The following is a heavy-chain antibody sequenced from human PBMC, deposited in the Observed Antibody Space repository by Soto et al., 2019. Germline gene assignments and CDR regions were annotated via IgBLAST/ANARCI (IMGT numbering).Heavy chain of an antibody. D-gene: IGHD2-8*02. V-gene: IGHV4-59*12. CDR2: IFYSGST. Sequence: ETLSLTCTVSGGSITNYYWSWIRQPPGKGLEWIGYIFYSGSTNYNPSLKSRLTISVDTSKNQFSLKLTSVTAADTAVYYCARDKITGLFDYWGQGTLVTVSS. CDR1: GGSITNYY. CDR3: ARDKITGLFDY. J-gene: IGHJ4*02.